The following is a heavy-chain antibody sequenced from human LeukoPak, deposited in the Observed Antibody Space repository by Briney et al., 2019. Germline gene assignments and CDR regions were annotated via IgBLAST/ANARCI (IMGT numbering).Heavy chain of an antibody. D-gene: IGHD5/OR15-5a*01. CDR2: ISDYNGNA. Sequence: VAAVKVSCMPPGYTSTRYSISWVRQAPGQGLEWIGWISDYNGNANYAQKLQGRITMTTDTSTSTAYMELRSLRSDDTAVYDCARDLPLVDYWGQGTLVTVSS. V-gene: IGHV1-18*01. CDR1: GYTSTRYS. CDR3: ARDLPLVDY. J-gene: IGHJ4*02.